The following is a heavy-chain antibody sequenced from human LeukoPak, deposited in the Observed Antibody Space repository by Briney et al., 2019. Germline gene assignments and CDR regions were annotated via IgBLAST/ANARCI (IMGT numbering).Heavy chain of an antibody. J-gene: IGHJ6*03. CDR3: AKGSEINYGAYMDV. D-gene: IGHD4-11*01. Sequence: GGSLRLSCAAFGFTFNRYAMSWVRQAPGKGLEWVSAISGSGGSTYYADSVKGRFTISRDNSKNTLYLQMNSLRAEDTAVYYCAKGSEINYGAYMDVWGKGTTVTVSS. CDR2: ISGSGGST. CDR1: GFTFNRYA. V-gene: IGHV3-23*01.